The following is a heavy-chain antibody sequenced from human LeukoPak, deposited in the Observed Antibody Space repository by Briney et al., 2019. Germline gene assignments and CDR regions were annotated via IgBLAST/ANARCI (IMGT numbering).Heavy chain of an antibody. V-gene: IGHV1-46*01. J-gene: IGHJ5*02. CDR2: INPSGGST. Sequence: ASVEVSCKASGYTFTSYYMHWVRQAPGQGLEWMGIINPSGGSTSYAQKFQGRVTMTTDTSTNTAYMEVRSLRSDDTAVYYCARDAREVLLWFGEFFPWGQGTLVTVSS. CDR3: ARDAREVLLWFGEFFP. CDR1: GYTFTSYY. D-gene: IGHD3-10*01.